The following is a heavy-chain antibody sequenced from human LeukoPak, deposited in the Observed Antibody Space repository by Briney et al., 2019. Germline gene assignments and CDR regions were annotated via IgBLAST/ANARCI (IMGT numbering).Heavy chain of an antibody. CDR3: ARGATAVAGFTYFDY. D-gene: IGHD6-19*01. Sequence: PGGSLRLSCAASGFTFSSYWMHWVRQAPGKGLVWVSRINSDGSSTSYADSVKGRFTISRDNAKNTLYLQMNSLRAEDTAVYYCARGATAVAGFTYFDYRGQGTLVTVSS. CDR2: INSDGSST. J-gene: IGHJ4*02. CDR1: GFTFSSYW. V-gene: IGHV3-74*01.